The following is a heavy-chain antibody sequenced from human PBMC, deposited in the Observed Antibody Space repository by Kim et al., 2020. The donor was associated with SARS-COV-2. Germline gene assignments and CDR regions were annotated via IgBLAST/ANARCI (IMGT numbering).Heavy chain of an antibody. D-gene: IGHD3-22*01. CDR3: AARLYHTYYYVTPFDY. CDR2: INHSGST. CDR1: GGSFSSYY. J-gene: IGHJ4*02. V-gene: IGHV4-34*01. Sequence: SETLSLTCAVYGGSFSSYYWNWIRQSPEKGLEWIGEINHSGSTHYNASLESRVTISVDTSKNQFSLKLTSVTAADTAVYYCAARLYHTYYYVTPFDYWGQGNLVTVSS.